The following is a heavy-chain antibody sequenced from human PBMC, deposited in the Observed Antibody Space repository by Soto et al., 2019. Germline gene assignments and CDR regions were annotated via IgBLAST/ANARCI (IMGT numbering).Heavy chain of an antibody. D-gene: IGHD3-3*01. V-gene: IGHV3-23*01. CDR2: LSGSGGST. CDR1: GFTFSSYA. CDR3: AKGVGFWSGYFW. J-gene: IGHJ4*02. Sequence: GGSLRLSCAASGFTFSSYAMSWVRQAPGKGLEWVSALSGSGGSTYYADSVKGRFTISRDNSKNTLYLQMNSLRAEDTAVYYCAKGVGFWSGYFWWGQGTLVTVSS.